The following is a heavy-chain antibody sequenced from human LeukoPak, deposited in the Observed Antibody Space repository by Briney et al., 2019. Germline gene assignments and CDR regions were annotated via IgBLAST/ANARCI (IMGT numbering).Heavy chain of an antibody. CDR1: GGSISSYY. Sequence: SETLSLTCTVSGGSISSYYWSWIRQPPGKGLEWIGYIYYSGSTDYNPSLKSRVTTSVDTSKNQFSLKLSSVTAADTAVYYCARSHYYENDGFSKFFQVWGQGTLVTVSS. D-gene: IGHD3-22*01. CDR2: IYYSGST. J-gene: IGHJ1*01. CDR3: ARSHYYENDGFSKFFQV. V-gene: IGHV4-59*01.